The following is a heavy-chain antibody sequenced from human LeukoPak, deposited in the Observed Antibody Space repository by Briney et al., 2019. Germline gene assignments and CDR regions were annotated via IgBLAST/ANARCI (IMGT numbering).Heavy chain of an antibody. CDR1: GYTFTSYG. CDR3: ARDHHYYDSSGYYYAETPIDY. J-gene: IGHJ4*02. CDR2: ISAYNGNT. D-gene: IGHD3-22*01. V-gene: IGHV1-18*01. Sequence: ASVKVSCKASGYTFTSYGISWVRQAPGQGLEWMGLISAYNGNTNYAQKLQGRVTMTTDTSTSTAYMELRSLRSDDTAVYYCARDHHYYDSSGYYYAETPIDYWGQGTLVTVSS.